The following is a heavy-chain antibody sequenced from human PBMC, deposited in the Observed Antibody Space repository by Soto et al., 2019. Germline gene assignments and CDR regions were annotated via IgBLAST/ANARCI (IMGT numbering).Heavy chain of an antibody. J-gene: IGHJ6*02. Sequence: LILSCAASGFTFSSYEMNWVRQAPGKGLEWVSYISNSGTTIYYADSVNGRFTISRDNAKNSLYLQMNSLRDEYTALYHCAVTAAILSSHYYHYLVNVWGQAIPVIV. CDR2: ISNSGTTI. CDR1: GFTFSSYE. V-gene: IGHV3-48*03. CDR3: AVTAAILSSHYYHYLVNV. D-gene: IGHD3-9*01.